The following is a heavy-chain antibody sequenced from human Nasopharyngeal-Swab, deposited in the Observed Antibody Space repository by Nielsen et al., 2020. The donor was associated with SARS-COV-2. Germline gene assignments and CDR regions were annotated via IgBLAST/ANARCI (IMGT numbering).Heavy chain of an antibody. CDR2: VYSSGDS. CDR1: GSGGSINSGTYY. Sequence: SETLSLTCSVSGSGGSINSGTYYWNWIRQPAGKGLEWLGSVYSSGDSDYNPSLQSRITISMDASTNQLSLELTSVTAADTALYYCAWGDKTLVRDGFDVWGQGTMVTVSS. V-gene: IGHV4-61*02. CDR3: AWGDKTLVRDGFDV. J-gene: IGHJ3*01. D-gene: IGHD5-24*01.